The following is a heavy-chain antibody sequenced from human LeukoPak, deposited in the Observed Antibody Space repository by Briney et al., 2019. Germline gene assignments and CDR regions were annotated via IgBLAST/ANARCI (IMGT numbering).Heavy chain of an antibody. Sequence: HPGGSLRLSCAASGFIFSSYAMSWVRQAPGKGLEWVSYGGSGGSTYYADSVKGRFTVSRDNSKSTLYLQVNSLTAEDTAVYYCAKMRGQYYHSYYMDAWGKGATVTVSS. J-gene: IGHJ6*03. CDR3: AKMRGQYYHSYYMDA. CDR2: GGSGGST. CDR1: GFIFSSYA. V-gene: IGHV3-23*01.